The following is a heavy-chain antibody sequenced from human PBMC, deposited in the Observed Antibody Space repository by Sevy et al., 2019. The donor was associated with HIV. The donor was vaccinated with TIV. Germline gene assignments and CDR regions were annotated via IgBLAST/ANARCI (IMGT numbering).Heavy chain of an antibody. J-gene: IGHJ4*02. V-gene: IGHV3-48*01. CDR2: ISSSSSTI. CDR1: GFTFSSYS. D-gene: IGHD2-2*01. Sequence: GGSLRLSCAASGFTFSSYSMNWVRQAPGKGLEWVSYISSSSSTIYYADSVKGRFTISRDNAKNSLYLQMNSLRAEATAVYYSARAYRTTDIVVVPAARGADYWGQGTLVTVSS. CDR3: ARAYRTTDIVVVPAARGADY.